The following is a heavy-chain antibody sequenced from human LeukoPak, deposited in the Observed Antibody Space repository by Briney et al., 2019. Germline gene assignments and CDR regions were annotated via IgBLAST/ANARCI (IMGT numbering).Heavy chain of an antibody. CDR2: ISGSGGST. CDR1: GFTFSSYA. J-gene: IGHJ4*02. V-gene: IGHV3-23*01. CDR3: ATYYDYWSGAVYYFDY. D-gene: IGHD3-3*01. Sequence: PGGSLRLSCAASGFTFSSYAMSWVRQARGKGLEWVSAISGSGGSTYYADSVKGRFTISRDNSKNTLYLQMNSLRAEDTAVYYCATYYDYWSGAVYYFDYWGQGTLVTVSS.